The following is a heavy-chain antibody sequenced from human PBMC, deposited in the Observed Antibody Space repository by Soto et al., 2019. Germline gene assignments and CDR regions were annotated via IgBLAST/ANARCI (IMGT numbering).Heavy chain of an antibody. J-gene: IGHJ4*02. CDR3: ARRLTASVTAMGY. V-gene: IGHV3-30-3*01. D-gene: IGHD2-21*02. Sequence: QVQLVESGGGVVQPGRSLRLSCSASGFTFSDYALHWVRQAPGKGLEWVAVISDDGINKYIADSVKGRLIISRDNSKNTVFLQMSSLGLEDTAIYYCARRLTASVTAMGYWGQGTLVTVSS. CDR1: GFTFSDYA. CDR2: ISDDGINK.